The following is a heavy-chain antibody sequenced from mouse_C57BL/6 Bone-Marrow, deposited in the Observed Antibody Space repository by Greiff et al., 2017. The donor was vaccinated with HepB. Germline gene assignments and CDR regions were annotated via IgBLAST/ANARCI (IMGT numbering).Heavy chain of an antibody. V-gene: IGHV3-1*01. J-gene: IGHJ4*01. CDR1: GYSITSGYD. Sequence: EVMLVESGPGMVKPSQSLSLTCTVTGYSITSGYDWHWIRHFPGNKLEWMGYISYSGSTNYNPSLKSRISITHDTSKNHFFLKLNSVTTEDTATYYCARALLPFAMDYWGQGTSVTVSS. CDR3: ARALLPFAMDY. D-gene: IGHD1-1*01. CDR2: ISYSGST.